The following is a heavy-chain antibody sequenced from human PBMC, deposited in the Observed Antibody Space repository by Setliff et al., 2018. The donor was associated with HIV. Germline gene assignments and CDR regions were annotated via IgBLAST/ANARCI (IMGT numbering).Heavy chain of an antibody. J-gene: IGHJ4*02. CDR3: ARRLGATVFYYFDY. CDR2: IYHSGNT. V-gene: IGHV4-38-2*02. D-gene: IGHD3-16*01. CDR1: GDSISSDFY. Sequence: PSETLSLTCTVSGDSISSDFYWGWIRQPPGKGLEWIASIYHSGNTYYMPSLQSRVTISVDMSKNQFSLKLSSVTAADTAVYYCARRLGATVFYYFDYWGQGTLVTVSS.